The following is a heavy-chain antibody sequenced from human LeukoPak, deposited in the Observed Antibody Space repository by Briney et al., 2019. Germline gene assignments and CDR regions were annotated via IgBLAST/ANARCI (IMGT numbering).Heavy chain of an antibody. V-gene: IGHV4-59*01. J-gene: IGHJ2*01. CDR1: GGSISSYY. Sequence: PSETLSLTCTVSGGSISSYYWSWIRQPPGKGLEWIGYIYYGGSTNYNPSLKSRVTISVDTSKNQFSLKLSSVTAADTAVYYCARDLANWGNWYFDLWGRGTLVTVSS. CDR2: IYYGGST. CDR3: ARDLANWGNWYFDL. D-gene: IGHD7-27*01.